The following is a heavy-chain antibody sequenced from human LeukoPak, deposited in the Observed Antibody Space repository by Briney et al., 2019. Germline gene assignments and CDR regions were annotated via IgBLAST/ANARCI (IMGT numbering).Heavy chain of an antibody. D-gene: IGHD2-2*01. CDR3: ARERCSSTSCYGFDY. V-gene: IGHV3-74*01. CDR2: INSDGSST. CDR1: GFTFSSYW. Sequence: GGSLRLSCAASGFTFSSYWMHWVRQAPGKGLVWVSRINSDGSSTSYADSVKGRFTISRDNAKNTLYLQMNSLRAEDTAVYYCARERCSSTSCYGFDYWGQGTLVTVSP. J-gene: IGHJ4*02.